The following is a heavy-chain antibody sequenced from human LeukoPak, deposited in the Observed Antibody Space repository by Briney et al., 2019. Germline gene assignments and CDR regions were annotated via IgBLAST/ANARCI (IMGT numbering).Heavy chain of an antibody. Sequence: KTSETLSLTCSVSGVSVGSAGYYWTWIRQPPGKGLEWIGYMYYNGNSNYNPFLKSRVTMSLDPSKNRFSLKLSSVTAADTAVYYCARSQSQSGSYRYYFTYWGQGTLVTVSS. CDR3: ARSQSQSGSYRYYFTY. CDR1: GVSVGSAGYY. J-gene: IGHJ4*02. V-gene: IGHV4-61*08. CDR2: MYYNGNS. D-gene: IGHD1-26*01.